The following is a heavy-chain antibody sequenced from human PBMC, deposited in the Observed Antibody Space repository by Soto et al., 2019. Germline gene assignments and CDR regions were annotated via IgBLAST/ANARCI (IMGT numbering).Heavy chain of an antibody. Sequence: PGESLKISCKGSGYSFTSYWISWVRQMPGKGLEWMGRIDPSDSYTNYSPSFQGHVTISADKSISTAYLQWSSLKASDTAMYYCARSRRPYYYGSGAWNGMDVWGQGTTVTVYS. J-gene: IGHJ6*02. CDR2: IDPSDSYT. CDR1: GYSFTSYW. CDR3: ARSRRPYYYGSGAWNGMDV. D-gene: IGHD3-10*01. V-gene: IGHV5-10-1*01.